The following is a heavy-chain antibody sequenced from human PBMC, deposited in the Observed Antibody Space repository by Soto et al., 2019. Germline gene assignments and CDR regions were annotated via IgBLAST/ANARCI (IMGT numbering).Heavy chain of an antibody. CDR1: GFTLSYYW. D-gene: IGHD2-15*01. V-gene: IGHV3-7*01. CDR2: IKEDGSEK. J-gene: IGHJ4*02. CDR3: ARDCSGGSCQY. Sequence: GGSLRLSCAASGFTLSYYWMSWVRQAPGKGLEWVANIKEDGSEKYYVDSVKGRFTISRDNAQNSVFLQMNSLRAEDTAIYYCARDCSGGSCQYWGQGTLVTVS.